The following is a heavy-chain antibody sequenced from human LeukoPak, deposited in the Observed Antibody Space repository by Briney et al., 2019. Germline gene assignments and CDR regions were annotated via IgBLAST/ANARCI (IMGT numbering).Heavy chain of an antibody. J-gene: IGHJ4*02. CDR2: ISAYNGNT. D-gene: IGHD6-19*01. V-gene: IGHV1-18*01. Sequence: ASVKLSCKASGYTFTSYGISWVRQAPGQGLEWMGWISAYNGNTNYAQKLQGRVTMTTDTSTSTAYMELRSLRSDDTAVYYCARDRIAVAGAEFDYWGQGTLVTVPS. CDR3: ARDRIAVAGAEFDY. CDR1: GYTFTSYG.